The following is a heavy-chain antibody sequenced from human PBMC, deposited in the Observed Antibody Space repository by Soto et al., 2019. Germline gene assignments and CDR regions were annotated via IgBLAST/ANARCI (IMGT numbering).Heavy chain of an antibody. CDR3: AAGGGIVGATYYYYYGMDV. D-gene: IGHD1-26*01. CDR1: GFTFTSSA. J-gene: IGHJ6*02. V-gene: IGHV1-58*01. Sequence: SVQVSCKASGFTFTSSAVQWVRQARGQRLEWIGWIVDGSGNTNYEQKFQERVTITRDMSTSKAYMELSSMRSEDTAVYYCAAGGGIVGATYYYYYGMDVWGQGTTVTVS. CDR2: IVDGSGNT.